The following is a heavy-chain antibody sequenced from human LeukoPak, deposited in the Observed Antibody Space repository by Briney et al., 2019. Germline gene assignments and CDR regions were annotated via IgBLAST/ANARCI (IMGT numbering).Heavy chain of an antibody. V-gene: IGHV4-34*01. CDR3: ASSGWYRGY. Sequence: GSLRLSCAASGFTFSSYAMSWVRQPPGKGLEWIGEINHSGSTSYHPSLKSRVTISVDTSKNQFSLKLTSVTAADTAMYYCASSGWYRGYWGQGTLVTVSS. D-gene: IGHD6-19*01. J-gene: IGHJ4*02. CDR2: INHSGST. CDR1: GFTFSSYA.